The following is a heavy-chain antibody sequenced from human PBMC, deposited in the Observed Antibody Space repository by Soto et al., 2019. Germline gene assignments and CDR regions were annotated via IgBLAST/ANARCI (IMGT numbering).Heavy chain of an antibody. CDR3: TSAERGKTGVRV. CDR2: ISQTGAYT. V-gene: IGHV3-11*06. Sequence: ESGGALVNPGGSLRLSCAASGFTFSDYYISWVRQAPGRGLEWLSYISQTGAYTNYADSVRGRFTISRDNARNSLYLQMNSLRAEDTAVYYCTSAERGKTGVRVWGQGTLVTVSS. J-gene: IGHJ4*02. CDR1: GFTFSDYY. D-gene: IGHD1-1*01.